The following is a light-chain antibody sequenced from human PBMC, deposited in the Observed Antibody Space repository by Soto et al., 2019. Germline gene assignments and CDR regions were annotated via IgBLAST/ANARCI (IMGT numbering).Light chain of an antibody. CDR3: QEYQTWT. V-gene: IGKV1-5*03. J-gene: IGKJ1*01. CDR2: KAS. Sequence: DIQMTQSPPTLSASVGDRVTITCRASQRVSSWLAWYQQKPGKAPKLLIHKASRLESGVSSRFSGSGSGTEFTLTISSLQADDIGTYYCQEYQTWTFGHGTKVEIK. CDR1: QRVSSW.